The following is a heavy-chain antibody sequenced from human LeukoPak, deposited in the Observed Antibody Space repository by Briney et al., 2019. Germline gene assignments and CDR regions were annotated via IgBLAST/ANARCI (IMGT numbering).Heavy chain of an antibody. J-gene: IGHJ4*02. V-gene: IGHV4-38-2*02. CDR1: GYSISSGYY. Sequence: SETLSLTCTVSGYSISSGYYWGWIRQPPGKGLEWIGSIYHSGRTFYNPSLKSRVTISVDTSKNQFSLKLTSVTAADTAVYYCARGSRGGYYYGSGSSYYFDYWGQGTLVTVSS. CDR2: IYHSGRT. D-gene: IGHD3-10*01. CDR3: ARGSRGGYYYGSGSSYYFDY.